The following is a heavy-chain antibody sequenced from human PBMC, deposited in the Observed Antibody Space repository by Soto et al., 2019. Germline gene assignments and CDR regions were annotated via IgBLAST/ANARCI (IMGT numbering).Heavy chain of an antibody. J-gene: IGHJ5*02. Sequence: PSETLSLTCTVSGGSISSSSYYWGWIRQPPGKGLEWIGSIYYSGSTYYNPSLKSRVTISVDTSKNQFSLKLSSVTAADTAVYYCARQPRTYYYGSGSYPNWFDPWGQGTLVTVSS. CDR2: IYYSGST. CDR1: GGSISSSSYY. CDR3: ARQPRTYYYGSGSYPNWFDP. D-gene: IGHD3-10*01. V-gene: IGHV4-39*01.